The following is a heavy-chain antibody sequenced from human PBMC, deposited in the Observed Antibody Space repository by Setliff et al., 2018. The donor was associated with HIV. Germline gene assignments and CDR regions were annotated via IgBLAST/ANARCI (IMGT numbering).Heavy chain of an antibody. CDR2: IYSSGST. V-gene: IGHV4-59*08. CDR1: GGSISSYY. CDR3: ARQTYYYDNSGHNWFDP. Sequence: SLTCTVSGGSISSYYWSWIRQPPGKGLEWLGHIYSSGSTNYNPSLKSRVTISVDTSKNQFSLKLSSVTAADTAVYFCARQTYYYDNSGHNWFDPWGQGTLVTVSS. J-gene: IGHJ5*02. D-gene: IGHD3-22*01.